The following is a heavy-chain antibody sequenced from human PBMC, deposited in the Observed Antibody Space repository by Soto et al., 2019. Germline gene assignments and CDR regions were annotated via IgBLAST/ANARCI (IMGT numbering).Heavy chain of an antibody. CDR1: GGTFSSYA. D-gene: IGHD3-10*01. J-gene: IGHJ6*02. CDR2: IIPIFGTA. V-gene: IGHV1-69*12. CDR3: ARGLLWFGELVPNYYYYGMDV. Sequence: QVQLVQSGAEVKKPGSSVKVSCKASGGTFSSYAISWVRQAPGQGLEWMGGIIPIFGTANYAQKFQGRVTITADESTSTAYMELSSMRSEDTAVYYRARGLLWFGELVPNYYYYGMDVWGQGTTVTVSS.